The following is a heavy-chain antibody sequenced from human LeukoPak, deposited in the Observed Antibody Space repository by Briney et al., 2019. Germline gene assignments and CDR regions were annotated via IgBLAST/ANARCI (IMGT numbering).Heavy chain of an antibody. V-gene: IGHV1-8*03. CDR2: MNSNSGNT. CDR3: ARGSGSHRRDWFDP. J-gene: IGHJ5*02. D-gene: IGHD1-26*01. CDR1: GYTFINHD. Sequence: ASVKVSCKGYGYTFINHDIDWVRQAAGQGLEWMGWMNSNSGNTGYAQKFQGRVTFTRDTSISTAYMELYSLTSDDTAVYYCARGSGSHRRDWFDPWGQGTLVTVSS.